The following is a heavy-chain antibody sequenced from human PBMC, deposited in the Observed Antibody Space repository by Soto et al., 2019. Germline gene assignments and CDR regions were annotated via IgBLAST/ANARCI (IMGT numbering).Heavy chain of an antibody. CDR1: GGGNFRDYR. J-gene: IGHJ6*02. V-gene: IGHV1-69*16. CDR2: IIPKLGSA. Sequence: SVKVSCKASGGGNFRDYRTTWVRRAPGQGLEWMGGIIPKLGSANYAQNFQGRVTITTDESTNTAYMELRSLRSDDTAVYYCARDQEITMIVVGEKMGNYYYHYSGMDVWGQGTTVTLSS. D-gene: IGHD3-22*01. CDR3: ARDQEITMIVVGEKMGNYYYHYSGMDV.